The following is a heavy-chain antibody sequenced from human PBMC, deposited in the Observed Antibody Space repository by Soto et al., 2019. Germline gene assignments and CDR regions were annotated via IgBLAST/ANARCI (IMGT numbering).Heavy chain of an antibody. CDR1: GFTFSSYG. D-gene: IGHD3-16*01. Sequence: QVQLVESGGGVVQPGRSLRLSCAASGFTFSSYGMHWVRQAPGKGLEWVAVIWYDGSNKYYADSVKGRFTISRENSKNALYLQMTGLRPEDTAVYYCARAITDRPTSSPDYWGQGTPVTVSS. V-gene: IGHV3-33*01. CDR2: IWYDGSNK. CDR3: ARAITDRPTSSPDY. J-gene: IGHJ4*02.